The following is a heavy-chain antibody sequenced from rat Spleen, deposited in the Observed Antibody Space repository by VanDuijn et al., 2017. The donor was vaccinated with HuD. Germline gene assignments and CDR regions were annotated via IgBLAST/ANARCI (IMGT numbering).Heavy chain of an antibody. CDR1: GFTFSDYA. V-gene: IGHV5-17*01. D-gene: IGHD1-12*02. Sequence: EVQLVESGGGLVQPGRSLKLSCAASGFTFSDYAMAWVRQAPKKGLEWVATIIYDGSSTYYGDSVKGRFTISRDNAKSTLYLQMNSLRSEDTATYYCARQKFITMMVVITSDWYFDFWGPGTMVTVSS. J-gene: IGHJ1*01. CDR3: ARQKFITMMVVITSDWYFDF. CDR2: IIYDGSST.